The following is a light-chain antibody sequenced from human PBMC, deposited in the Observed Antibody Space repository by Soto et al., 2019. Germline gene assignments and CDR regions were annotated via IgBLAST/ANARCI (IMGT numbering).Light chain of an antibody. Sequence: EIVLTQSPGTLSLSPGERATLSCRASEFLSSSYLVWYQQKPVQAPRLLIYAASRRATGIPDRFSGSGSATEYTLTINTLEPEDFAVYYCQQQGTFGQGTKLEIK. CDR3: QQQGT. CDR1: EFLSSSY. J-gene: IGKJ2*01. CDR2: AAS. V-gene: IGKV3-20*01.